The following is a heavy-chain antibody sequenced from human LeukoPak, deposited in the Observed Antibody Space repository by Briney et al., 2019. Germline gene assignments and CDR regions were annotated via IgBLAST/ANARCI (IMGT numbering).Heavy chain of an antibody. V-gene: IGHV4-4*07. CDR3: ARSPYYYDSSGLRNAFDI. J-gene: IGHJ3*02. Sequence: PSATPSLTCSVTGGSISSYYWSWIRQPAGKGLEWIGRIYTSGSTNYNPSLKSRVTMSVDTSKNQFSLKLSSVTAADTAVYYCARSPYYYDSSGLRNAFDIWGQGTMVTVSS. CDR1: GGSISSYY. CDR2: IYTSGST. D-gene: IGHD3-22*01.